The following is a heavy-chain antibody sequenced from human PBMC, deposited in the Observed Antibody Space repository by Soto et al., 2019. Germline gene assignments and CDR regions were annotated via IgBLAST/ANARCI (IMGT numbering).Heavy chain of an antibody. J-gene: IGHJ5*02. V-gene: IGHV3-15*01. CDR3: LGEQWLDWFDP. CDR2: IKSKTDGGTT. CDR1: GFTFSNAW. D-gene: IGHD6-19*01. Sequence: GGSLRLSCAASGFTFSNAWMSWVRQAPGKGLEWVGRIKSKTDGGTTDYAAPVKGRFTISRDDSKNTLYLQMNSLKTEDTAVYYCLGEQWLDWFDPWGQGTLVTVS.